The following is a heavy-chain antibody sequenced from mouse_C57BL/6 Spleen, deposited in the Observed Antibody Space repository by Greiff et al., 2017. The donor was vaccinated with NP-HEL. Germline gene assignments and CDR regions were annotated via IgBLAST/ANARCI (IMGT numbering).Heavy chain of an antibody. CDR1: GYTFTSYD. Sequence: VQLVESGPELVKPGASVKLSCKASGYTFTSYDINWVKQRPGQGLEWIGWIYPRDGSTKYNEKFKGKATLTVDTSSSTAYMELHSLTSEDSAVYFCAREEALYSNYGYFDVWGTGTTVTVSS. CDR3: AREEALYSNYGYFDV. CDR2: IYPRDGST. D-gene: IGHD2-5*01. J-gene: IGHJ1*03. V-gene: IGHV1-85*01.